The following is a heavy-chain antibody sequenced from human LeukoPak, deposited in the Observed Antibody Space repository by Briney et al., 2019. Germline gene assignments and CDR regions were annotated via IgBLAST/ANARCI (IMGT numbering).Heavy chain of an antibody. CDR3: ARDGSGWYDY. J-gene: IGHJ4*02. V-gene: IGHV3-48*03. Sequence: GGSLRLSCAASGFTFSSYEMNWVRQAPGKGLEWVSYISSSGSTIYSADSVKGRFTFSRDNAKNSLYLQMNSLRAEDTAVYYCARDGSGWYDYWGQGILVTVSS. D-gene: IGHD6-19*01. CDR1: GFTFSSYE. CDR2: ISSSGSTI.